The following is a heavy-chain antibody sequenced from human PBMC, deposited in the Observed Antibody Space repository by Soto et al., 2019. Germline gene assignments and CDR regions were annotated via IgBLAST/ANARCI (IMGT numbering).Heavy chain of an antibody. CDR2: IYYSGST. CDR1: GGSISSYY. Sequence: SETLSLTCTVSGGSISSYYWSWIRQPPGKGLEWIGYIYYSGSTNYNPSLKSRVTISVDTSKNQFSLKLSSVTAADTDVYYCARGRYCSSTSCYGGGYGRYYYYYYMDVWGKGTTVTVSS. J-gene: IGHJ6*03. D-gene: IGHD2-2*01. CDR3: ARGRYCSSTSCYGGGYGRYYYYYYMDV. V-gene: IGHV4-59*01.